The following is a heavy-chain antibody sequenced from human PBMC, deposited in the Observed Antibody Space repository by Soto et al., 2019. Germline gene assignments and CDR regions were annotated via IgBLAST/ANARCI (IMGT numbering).Heavy chain of an antibody. Sequence: EVQVVESGGGLVQPGGSLRLSCAASGFTFTTHWMSWGRRAPGKGLEWLANIKYDGTEKYYVDSVKGRFTTSRDNAKNSVYLQMRGLRVEATDLYHGVEGNGESWGQGTLVTVSS. CDR3: VEGNGES. CDR1: GFTFTTHW. CDR2: IKYDGTEK. V-gene: IGHV3-7*01. D-gene: IGHD4-17*01. J-gene: IGHJ5*02.